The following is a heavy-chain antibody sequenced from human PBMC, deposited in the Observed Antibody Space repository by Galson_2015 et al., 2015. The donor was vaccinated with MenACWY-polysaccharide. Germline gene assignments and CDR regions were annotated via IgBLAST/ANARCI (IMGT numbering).Heavy chain of an antibody. CDR2: VYASGST. CDR3: ARFRGGQWPRYSMDV. D-gene: IGHD6-19*01. Sequence: ETLSLTCTVSGASISNYYWTWIRQPAGKGLEWIGRVYASGSTNSNPSLKSRLTMSVDTSKNQSSLGLSSVTAADTAIYYCARFRGGQWPRYSMDVWGQGTTVTVSS. CDR1: GASISNYY. V-gene: IGHV4-4*07. J-gene: IGHJ6*02.